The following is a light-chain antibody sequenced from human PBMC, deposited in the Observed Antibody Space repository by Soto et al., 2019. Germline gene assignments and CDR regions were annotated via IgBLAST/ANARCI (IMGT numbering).Light chain of an antibody. CDR1: QSVSSSY. CDR2: GAS. J-gene: IGKJ2*01. CDR3: QQYGSSPTYT. V-gene: IGKV3-20*01. Sequence: EIVLTQSPGTLSLSPGERATLSCRASQSVSSSYLAWYQQKPDQAPRLLIYGASSRATGIPDRFSGSGSGTDFTLTISRLEPEDFAVYYCQQYGSSPTYTFGQGTKLDIK.